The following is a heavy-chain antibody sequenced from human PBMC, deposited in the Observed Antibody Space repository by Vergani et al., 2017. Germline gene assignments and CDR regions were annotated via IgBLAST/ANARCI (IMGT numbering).Heavy chain of an antibody. J-gene: IGHJ6*02. Sequence: QVQLQQWGAGLLKPSETLSLTCAVYGGSFSGYYWGWIRQPPGQGLEWIGSIYNSGSTYYNPSLKSRVTISVDTSKNQFSLKLSSVTAADTAVYYCARVVGYCSGGSCYPGYYYGMDVWGQGTTVTVSS. CDR2: IYNSGST. D-gene: IGHD2-15*01. CDR1: GGSFSGYY. CDR3: ARVVGYCSGGSCYPGYYYGMDV. V-gene: IGHV4-34*01.